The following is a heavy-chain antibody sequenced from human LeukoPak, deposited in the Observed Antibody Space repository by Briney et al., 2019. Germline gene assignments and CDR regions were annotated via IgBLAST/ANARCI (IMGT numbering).Heavy chain of an antibody. Sequence: GASVKVSCKASGYTFASYDNNWVRQATGQGLEWMGWMNPNSSNTGYAQKFQGRVTITRNTSISTAYMELSSLRSEDTAVYYCARGGAGYYDSSGYLTDWGQGTLVTVSS. CDR3: ARGGAGYYDSSGYLTD. CDR1: GYTFASYD. J-gene: IGHJ4*02. D-gene: IGHD3-22*01. CDR2: MNPNSSNT. V-gene: IGHV1-8*03.